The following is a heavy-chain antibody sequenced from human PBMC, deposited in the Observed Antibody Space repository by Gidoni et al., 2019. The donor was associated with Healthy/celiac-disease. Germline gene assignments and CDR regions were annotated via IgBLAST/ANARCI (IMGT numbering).Heavy chain of an antibody. D-gene: IGHD4-17*01. V-gene: IGHV4-30-4*01. J-gene: IGHJ4*02. Sequence: QVQLQESGPGLVKPSQTLSLTCTVPGGSISSGDSYWSWIRQPPGKGLEWIGYIYYSGSTYYNPSLKSRVTISVDTSKNQFSLKLSSVTAADTAVYYCARGMTNYGDYDCYFDYWGQGTLVTVSS. CDR3: ARGMTNYGDYDCYFDY. CDR2: IYYSGST. CDR1: GGSISSGDSY.